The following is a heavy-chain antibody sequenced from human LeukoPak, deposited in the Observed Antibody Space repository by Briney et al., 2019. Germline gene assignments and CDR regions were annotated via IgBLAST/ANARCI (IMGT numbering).Heavy chain of an antibody. CDR3: AREDTAMVFDY. Sequence: ASVKVSCKASGYTFTGYYMHWVRQAPGQGLEWMGWINPSSGGTNYAEKFQGRVNMTRDTSISTAYMELSRLRSDDTAVYYCAREDTAMVFDYWGQGTLVTVSS. CDR2: INPSSGGT. D-gene: IGHD5-18*01. J-gene: IGHJ4*02. CDR1: GYTFTGYY. V-gene: IGHV1-2*02.